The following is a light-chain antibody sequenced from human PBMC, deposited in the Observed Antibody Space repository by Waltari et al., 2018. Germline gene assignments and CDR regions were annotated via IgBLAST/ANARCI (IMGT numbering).Light chain of an antibody. CDR2: DAS. CDR3: QHYGSSTWT. J-gene: IGKJ1*01. Sequence: EIVLTQSPGTLSLSPGERATLSSRATQLGSSTYLAWYQQKPGQAPRLLIYDASSRATRIPERFSGSGSGTDFTLIISRLEPDDFAVYYCQHYGSSTWTFGQGTKVEIK. CDR1: QLGSSTY. V-gene: IGKV3-20*01.